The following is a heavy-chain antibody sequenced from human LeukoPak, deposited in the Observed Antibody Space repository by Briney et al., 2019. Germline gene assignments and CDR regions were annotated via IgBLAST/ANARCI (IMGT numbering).Heavy chain of an antibody. CDR2: IYYSGST. D-gene: IGHD3-3*01. J-gene: IGHJ3*02. V-gene: IGHV4-39*01. CDR1: GGSISSSSYY. CDR3: ARPARYDFWSGYQDAFDI. Sequence: SETLSLTCTVSGGSISSSSYYWGWIRQPPGKGLEWIGSIYYSGSTYYNPSLKSRVTISVDTSKNQFSLKLSSVTAADTAVYYCARPARYDFWSGYQDAFDIWGQGTMVTVSS.